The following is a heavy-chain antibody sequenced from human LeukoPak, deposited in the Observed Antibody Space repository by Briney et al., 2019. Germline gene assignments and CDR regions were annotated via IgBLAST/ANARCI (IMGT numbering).Heavy chain of an antibody. D-gene: IGHD1-26*01. CDR2: ISYDGSNK. CDR3: ASGRMSYFDY. CDR1: GFTFSSYV. Sequence: PGGSLRLSCAASGFTFSSYVVRWVRQAPGKGLEWVAVISYDGSNKYYADSVKGRFTISRDNSKNTLYLQISSLRAEDTAVYYCASGRMSYFDYWGQGTLVTVSS. V-gene: IGHV3-30*04. J-gene: IGHJ4*02.